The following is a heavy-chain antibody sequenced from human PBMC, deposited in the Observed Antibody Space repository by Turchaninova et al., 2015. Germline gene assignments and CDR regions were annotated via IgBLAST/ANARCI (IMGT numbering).Heavy chain of an antibody. J-gene: IGHJ5*02. Sequence: QVQLLESGPGLVKPSETLSLTCTVSGGSISSSNYYWGWFRRPPGKGLEWIGSIYYRGITYYNPSLDSRVTISIDTSRNQFSLEVISVTAADTAMYYCARRYSQSLNWFDPWGQGSLVTVSS. D-gene: IGHD5-12*01. V-gene: IGHV4-39*01. CDR3: ARRYSQSLNWFDP. CDR2: IYYRGIT. CDR1: GGSISSSNYY.